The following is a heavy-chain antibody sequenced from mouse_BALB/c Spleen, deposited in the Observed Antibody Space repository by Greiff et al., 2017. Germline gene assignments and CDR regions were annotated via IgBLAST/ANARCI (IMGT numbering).Heavy chain of an antibody. Sequence: QVQLQQSGAELARPGASVKLSCKASGYTFTSYWMQWVKQRPGQGLEWIGAIYPGDGDTRYTQKFKGKATLTADKSSSTAYMQLSSLASEDSAVYYCARTPLSYAMDYWGQGTSVTVSS. CDR1: GYTFTSYW. CDR3: ARTPLSYAMDY. CDR2: IYPGDGDT. J-gene: IGHJ4*01. V-gene: IGHV1-87*01.